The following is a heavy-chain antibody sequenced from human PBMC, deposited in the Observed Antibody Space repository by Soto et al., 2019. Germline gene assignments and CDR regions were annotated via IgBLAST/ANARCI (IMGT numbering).Heavy chain of an antibody. Sequence: QITLKESGPPLVKPTQALTLTCTFTGFSRSTHTVGVAWNRQPPGKALEWLAPIYWDEDKRYSPSLKSRLTFTNVPSKNLVVFTMTSLDPVDTATYCCAHIVLFDYRGYNVEFCGPGNLVTVSS. J-gene: IGHJ4*02. D-gene: IGHD2-21*01. CDR3: AHIVLFDYRGYNVEF. CDR2: IYWDEDK. CDR1: GFSRSTHTVG. V-gene: IGHV2-5*02.